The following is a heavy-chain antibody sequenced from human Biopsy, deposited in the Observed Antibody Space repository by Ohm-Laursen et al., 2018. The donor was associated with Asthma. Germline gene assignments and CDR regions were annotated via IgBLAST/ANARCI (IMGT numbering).Heavy chain of an antibody. J-gene: IGHJ6*02. V-gene: IGHV3-48*02. CDR1: GFTFSSYP. Sequence: SLRLSCAASGFTFSSYPMNWVRQAPGKGLEWLSYINNSSSIIYYADSVKGRFTISRDNAKNSLFLQMNSLRDEDTAVYYCAKWDTYYDFWSGYYTRYNYYYYGMDVWGQGTTVTVSS. CDR2: INNSSSII. CDR3: AKWDTYYDFWSGYYTRYNYYYYGMDV. D-gene: IGHD3-3*01.